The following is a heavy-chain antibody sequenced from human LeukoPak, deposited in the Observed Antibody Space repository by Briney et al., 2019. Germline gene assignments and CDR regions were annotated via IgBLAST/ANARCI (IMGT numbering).Heavy chain of an antibody. J-gene: IGHJ4*02. CDR2: IYPGDSDT. D-gene: IGHD3-22*01. V-gene: IGHV5-51*01. Sequence: GESLKISCKGSGYSFTTYWIGWVRQMPGEGLEWMGIIYPGDSDTTYSPSFQGQVTISADKSISTAYLQWSSLKASDTAMYYCARKNDKKLDYWGQGTLVTVSS. CDR3: ARKNDKKLDY. CDR1: GYSFTTYW.